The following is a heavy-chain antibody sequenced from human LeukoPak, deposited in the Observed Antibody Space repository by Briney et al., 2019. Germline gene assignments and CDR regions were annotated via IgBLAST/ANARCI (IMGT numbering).Heavy chain of an antibody. CDR1: GFTYHDFA. CDR2: ISWNSDNI. J-gene: IGHJ6*03. V-gene: IGHV3-9*01. Sequence: GGSLRLSCVASGFTYHDFAMHWVRQAPGKGLEWVSAISWNSDNIDYADSVKGRFTIYRDNDRNSLYLEMASLRVEDTALYYCVKSGGYYYMDAWGKGTPVTVS. D-gene: IGHD3-16*01. CDR3: VKSGGYYYMDA.